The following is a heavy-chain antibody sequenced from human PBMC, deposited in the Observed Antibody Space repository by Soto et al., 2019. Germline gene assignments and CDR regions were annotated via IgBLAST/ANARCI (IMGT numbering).Heavy chain of an antibody. D-gene: IGHD2-2*01. CDR1: GFTFSSYA. V-gene: IGHV3-23*01. CDR3: AREGKYDVVVPAASDY. CDR2: ISGSGGST. Sequence: LRLSCAASGFTFSSYAMSWVRQAPGKGLEWVSAISGSGGSTYYADSVKGRFTISRDNAKNSLYLQMNSLRAEDTAVYYCAREGKYDVVVPAASDYWGQGTLVTVSS. J-gene: IGHJ4*02.